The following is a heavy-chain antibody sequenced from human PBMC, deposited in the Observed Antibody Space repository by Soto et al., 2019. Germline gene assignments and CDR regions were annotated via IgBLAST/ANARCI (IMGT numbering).Heavy chain of an antibody. V-gene: IGHV3-23*01. J-gene: IGHJ4*02. CDR1: GFTFSSYA. D-gene: IGHD3-10*01. CDR2: ISGSGGST. CDR3: AKMPLNPGGELWAGVDYYFDY. Sequence: EVQLLESGGGLVQPGGSLRLSCAASGFTFSSYAMSWVRQAPGKGLEWVSAISGSGGSTYYADSVKGRFTISRDNSKNTLYLQMNSLRAEDTAVYYCAKMPLNPGGELWAGVDYYFDYWGQGTLVTVSS.